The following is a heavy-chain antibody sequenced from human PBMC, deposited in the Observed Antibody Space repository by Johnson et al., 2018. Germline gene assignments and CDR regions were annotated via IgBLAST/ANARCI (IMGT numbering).Heavy chain of an antibody. CDR3: AGLVVVAANDAFDI. J-gene: IGHJ3*02. D-gene: IGHD2-15*01. Sequence: VQLVQSGGGLVQXGGSLRLSCAASGFTVSSNYMSWVRQAPGKGLEWVSVIYSGGSTYYADSVKGRFTITRDNSKNKLYLQTNSLRAEDTAVYYCAGLVVVAANDAFDIWGEGTMVTVSS. CDR1: GFTVSSNY. V-gene: IGHV3-66*02. CDR2: IYSGGST.